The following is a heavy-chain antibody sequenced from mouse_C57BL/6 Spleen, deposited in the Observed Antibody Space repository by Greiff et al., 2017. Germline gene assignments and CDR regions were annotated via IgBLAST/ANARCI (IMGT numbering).Heavy chain of an antibody. CDR2: IYPGDGDT. J-gene: IGHJ2*01. D-gene: IGHD2-4*01. CDR1: GYAFSSYW. Sequence: VQLQESGAELVKPGASVKISCKASGYAFSSYWMNWVKQRPGKGLEWIGQIYPGDGDTNYNGKFKGKATLTADKSSSTAYMQLSSLTSEDSAVYFCARSRDYDGSFDYWGQGTTLTVSS. CDR3: ARSRDYDGSFDY. V-gene: IGHV1-80*01.